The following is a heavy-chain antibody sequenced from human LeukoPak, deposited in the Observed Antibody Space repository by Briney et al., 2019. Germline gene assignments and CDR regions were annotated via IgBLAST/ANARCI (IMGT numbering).Heavy chain of an antibody. V-gene: IGHV3-7*01. D-gene: IGHD6-19*01. Sequence: AGGSLRLSCAASGFTFSSYWMSWVRQAPGKGLEWVANIKQEGSEIYYVDSVKGRFTISRDNAKNSLYLQMNSLRAEDTAVYYCARDNGRQWLVRGTDAFYVGGQGTMVTVSS. J-gene: IGHJ3*01. CDR2: IKQEGSEI. CDR3: ARDNGRQWLVRGTDAFYV. CDR1: GFTFSSYW.